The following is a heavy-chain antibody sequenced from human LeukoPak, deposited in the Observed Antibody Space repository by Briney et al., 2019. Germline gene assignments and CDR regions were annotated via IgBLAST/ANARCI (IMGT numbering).Heavy chain of an antibody. CDR3: ARGDTAMSDAFDI. Sequence: GGSLRLSCAASGFTFSSYWMSWVRQAPGKGPEWVANIKQDGSEKYYVDSVKGRFTISRDNAKNSLYLQMNSLRAEDTAVYYCARGDTAMSDAFDIWGQGTMVTVSS. CDR1: GFTFSSYW. CDR2: IKQDGSEK. D-gene: IGHD5-18*01. V-gene: IGHV3-7*04. J-gene: IGHJ3*02.